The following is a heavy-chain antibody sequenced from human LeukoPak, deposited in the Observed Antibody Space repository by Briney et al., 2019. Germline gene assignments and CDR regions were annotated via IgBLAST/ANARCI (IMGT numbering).Heavy chain of an antibody. V-gene: IGHV4-59*01. CDR3: ARGVGNWGYYFDY. Sequence: PSETLSPTCTVSGGSISSYYWSWIRQSPGKGLEWIGYIYYSGSTNYNPSLKSRLTLSLDTSKNQFSLKLSSVTAADTAVYYCARGVGNWGYYFDYWGQGTLVTVSS. CDR1: GGSISSYY. CDR2: IYYSGST. J-gene: IGHJ4*02. D-gene: IGHD7-27*01.